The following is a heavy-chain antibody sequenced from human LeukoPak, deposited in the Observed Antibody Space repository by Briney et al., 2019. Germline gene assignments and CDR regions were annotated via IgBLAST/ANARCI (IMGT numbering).Heavy chain of an antibody. D-gene: IGHD3-22*01. CDR1: GYTFTSYD. Sequence: ASVKVSCKASGYTFTSYDINWVRQATGQGLEWMGWMNPNSGNTGYAQKFQGRVTMTRNTSISTAYMELSSPRSEDTAVYYCVRGPYYYDSGLWVAFDIWGQGTMVTVSS. CDR2: MNPNSGNT. CDR3: VRGPYYYDSGLWVAFDI. J-gene: IGHJ3*02. V-gene: IGHV1-8*01.